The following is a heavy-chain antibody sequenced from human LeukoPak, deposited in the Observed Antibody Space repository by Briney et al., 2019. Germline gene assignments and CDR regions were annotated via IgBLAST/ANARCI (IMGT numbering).Heavy chain of an antibody. D-gene: IGHD3-3*01. CDR1: GDSVSSNIGA. CDR2: TYYRSKWHY. J-gene: IGHJ4*02. V-gene: IGHV6-1*01. CDR3: ASDSYDFWSGYSARAGFDY. Sequence: SQTLSLTCVISGDSVSSNIGAWNWIRQSPSRGLEWLGRTYYRSKWHYDYAASVKSRIAINPDTSKNQFSLQLNSVTPEGTAVYYCASDSYDFWSGYSARAGFDYWGQGILVTVSS.